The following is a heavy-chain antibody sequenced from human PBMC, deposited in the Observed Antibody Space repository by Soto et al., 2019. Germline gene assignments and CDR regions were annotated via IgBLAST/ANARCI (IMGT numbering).Heavy chain of an antibody. D-gene: IGHD1-1*01. CDR2: ISYDGNNI. CDR3: ANNVETMGGVYYVDH. J-gene: IGHJ4*02. V-gene: IGHV3-30-3*01. Sequence: VQLVASGGGVVQPGRSLRLSCAASGFTFSSYAMHWVRQAPGKGLEWVAVISYDGNNIYYAASVRGRFSISRDTSKNTLYLQMNSRRAEDTAVYSCANNVETMGGVYYVDHWGQGTLGTVAS. CDR1: GFTFSSYA.